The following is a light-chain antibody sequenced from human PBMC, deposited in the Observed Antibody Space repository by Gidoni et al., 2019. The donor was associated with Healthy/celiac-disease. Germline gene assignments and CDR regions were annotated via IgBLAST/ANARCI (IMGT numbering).Light chain of an antibody. CDR3: QQRSNLPLT. Sequence: ELVLTHSPATLSLSPGERATLSCRASQSVSSYLAWYQQKPGQAPRLLIYDASNRATGIPARFSGSGSGTDFTLTISSLEPEDFAVYYCQQRSNLPLTFGGGTKVEIK. CDR2: DAS. CDR1: QSVSSY. V-gene: IGKV3-11*01. J-gene: IGKJ4*01.